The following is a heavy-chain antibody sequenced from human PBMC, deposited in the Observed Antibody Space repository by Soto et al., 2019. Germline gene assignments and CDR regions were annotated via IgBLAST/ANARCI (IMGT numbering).Heavy chain of an antibody. J-gene: IGHJ3*02. D-gene: IGHD3-10*01. CDR1: GFTFSSYG. CDR2: ISYDGNNK. CDR3: AKNGPSSGSGAFDI. V-gene: IGHV3-30*18. Sequence: QVQLVESGGGVVQPGRSLRLSCAASGFTFSSYGIHWVRQAPGKGLEWVAVISYDGNNKYYADSLKGRFTISRDNSKNTLSPQMNSQTAEDTDVYYCAKNGPSSGSGAFDIWGQGTMVTVSS.